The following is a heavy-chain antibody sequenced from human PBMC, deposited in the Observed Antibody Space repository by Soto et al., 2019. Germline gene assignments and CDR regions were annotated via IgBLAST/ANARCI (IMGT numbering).Heavy chain of an antibody. D-gene: IGHD5-18*01. CDR1: GYTFTSYD. V-gene: IGHV1-8*01. J-gene: IGHJ6*04. Sequence: ASVKVSCKASGYTFTSYDINWVRQATGQGLEWMGWMNPNSGNTGYAQKFQGRVTMTRNTSISTAYVELSSLRSEDTAVYYCARPVGMDTGVRYYYGMDFWGKGTTVTVSS. CDR3: ARPVGMDTGVRYYYGMDF. CDR2: MNPNSGNT.